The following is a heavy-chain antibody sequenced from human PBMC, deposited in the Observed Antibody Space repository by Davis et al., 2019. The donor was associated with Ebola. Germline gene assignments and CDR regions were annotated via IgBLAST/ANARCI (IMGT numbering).Heavy chain of an antibody. Sequence: AASVKVSCKASGYTFTGYYMHWVRQAPGQGLEWMGRINPNSGGTNYAQKFQGRVTMTRDTSTSTVYMELSSLRSEDTAVYYCARDTRLDIVLMVYADGTFDYWGQGTLVTVSS. CDR2: INPNSGGT. CDR3: ARDTRLDIVLMVYADGTFDY. D-gene: IGHD2-8*01. V-gene: IGHV1-2*06. CDR1: GYTFTGYY. J-gene: IGHJ4*02.